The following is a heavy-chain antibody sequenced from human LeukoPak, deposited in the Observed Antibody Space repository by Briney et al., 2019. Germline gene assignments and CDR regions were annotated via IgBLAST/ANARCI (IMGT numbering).Heavy chain of an antibody. CDR1: GFTFSSYA. Sequence: GGSLRLSCAASGFTFSSYAMSWVRQAPGKWLEWVSAISGSGGSTYYADSVKGRFTISRDNSKNTLYLQMNSLRAEDTAVYYCAKDLGSGWSHYYFDYWGQGTLVTVSS. CDR3: AKDLGSGWSHYYFDY. J-gene: IGHJ4*02. CDR2: ISGSGGST. D-gene: IGHD6-19*01. V-gene: IGHV3-23*01.